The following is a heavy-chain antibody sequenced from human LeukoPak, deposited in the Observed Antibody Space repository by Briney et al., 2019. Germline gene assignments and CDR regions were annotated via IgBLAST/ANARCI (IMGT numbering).Heavy chain of an antibody. D-gene: IGHD5-18*01. CDR3: ARAPLDTAMDIFDY. Sequence: GGSLRLSCAASGFTFSSYGMHWVRQAPGKGLEWVANIKQDGSEKYYVDSVKGRFTISRDNAKNSLYLQMNSLRAEDTAVYYCARAPLDTAMDIFDYWGQGTLVTVSS. J-gene: IGHJ4*02. V-gene: IGHV3-7*01. CDR2: IKQDGSEK. CDR1: GFTFSSYG.